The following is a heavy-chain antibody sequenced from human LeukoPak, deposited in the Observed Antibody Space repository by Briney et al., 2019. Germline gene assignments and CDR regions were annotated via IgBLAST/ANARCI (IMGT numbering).Heavy chain of an antibody. CDR3: ATAPYYYGSGSQRWFDP. Sequence: ASVKVSCKVSGYTLTELSMHWVRQAPGKGLEWMGGFDPEDGETIYAQKFQGRVTMTEDTSTDTAYMELSSLRSEDTAVYYCATAPYYYGSGSQRWFDPWGQGTLVTVSS. V-gene: IGHV1-24*01. D-gene: IGHD3-10*01. CDR1: GYTLTELS. J-gene: IGHJ5*02. CDR2: FDPEDGET.